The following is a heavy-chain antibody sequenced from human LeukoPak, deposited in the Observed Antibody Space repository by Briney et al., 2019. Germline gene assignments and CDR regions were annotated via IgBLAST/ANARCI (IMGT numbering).Heavy chain of an antibody. CDR1: GFTFSTYT. CDR2: ISSSSSDI. J-gene: IGHJ4*02. V-gene: IGHV3-21*01. Sequence: GGSLRLSCAASGFTFSTYTMNWVRQAPGKGPEWVSSISSSSSDIYYADSVKGRFTISRDNAKNSLYLQMNSLRAEDRAVYYCARATVATSWYFDYWGQGTLVTVSS. D-gene: IGHD4-17*01. CDR3: ARATVATSWYFDY.